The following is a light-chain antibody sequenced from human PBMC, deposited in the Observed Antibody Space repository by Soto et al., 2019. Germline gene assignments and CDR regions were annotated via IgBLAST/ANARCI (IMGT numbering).Light chain of an antibody. J-gene: IGKJ1*01. CDR1: QGISDY. CDR2: AAS. CDR3: QKYNSVPWT. Sequence: DIQMTQSPSSLSASVGDRVTITCRARQGISDYFAWFQQKPGKVPKLLLFAASTLQSGVPSRFSGSGSGTDFTLTINSLQPEDVATYYCQKYNSVPWTFGQGTKVEIK. V-gene: IGKV1-27*01.